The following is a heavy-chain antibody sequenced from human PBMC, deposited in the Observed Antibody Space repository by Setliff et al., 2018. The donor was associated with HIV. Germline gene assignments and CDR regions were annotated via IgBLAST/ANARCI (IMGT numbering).Heavy chain of an antibody. V-gene: IGHV1-69*13. J-gene: IGHJ4*02. Sequence: SVKVSCKASGGTFSSQVISWVRQAPGQGLEWMGGIVPMLGTPNYAQKFQGRVTITADESTSTAYTELRSLRSDDTAVYYCARDRPGMDCTTTSCYAPFDYWGQGTLVTVSS. D-gene: IGHD2-2*01. CDR2: IVPMLGTP. CDR1: GGTFSSQV. CDR3: ARDRPGMDCTTTSCYAPFDY.